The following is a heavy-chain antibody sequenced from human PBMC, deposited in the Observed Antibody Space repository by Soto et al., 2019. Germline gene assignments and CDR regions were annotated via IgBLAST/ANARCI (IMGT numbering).Heavy chain of an antibody. J-gene: IGHJ4*02. Sequence: GGSLRLSCAASGFSVATYNMNWVRQAPGKGLEWVSSITTSTSSNVYYADSVKGRFTISRDSAKDSLYLQMNSLRAEDTALYFCALYDALFCDYRGQGTLVTVSS. CDR1: GFSVATYN. V-gene: IGHV3-21*01. CDR3: ALYDALFCDY. CDR2: ITTSTSSNV. D-gene: IGHD2-8*01.